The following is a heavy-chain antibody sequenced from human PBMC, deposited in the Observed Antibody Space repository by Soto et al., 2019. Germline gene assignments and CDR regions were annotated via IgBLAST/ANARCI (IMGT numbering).Heavy chain of an antibody. D-gene: IGHD3-10*01. CDR2: ISSSSTYI. CDR3: VRDLYYYYHWLDP. CDR1: GFTFSSYS. Sequence: EVQLVESGGGLVKPGGSLRLSCAASGFTFSSYSMNWVRQAPGKGLEWVSSISSSSTYIDYADSVKGRFTISRDNAKNSLYLQMNSLRAEDSAVYYCVRDLYYYYHWLDPWGQGTLVTVSS. J-gene: IGHJ5*02. V-gene: IGHV3-21*01.